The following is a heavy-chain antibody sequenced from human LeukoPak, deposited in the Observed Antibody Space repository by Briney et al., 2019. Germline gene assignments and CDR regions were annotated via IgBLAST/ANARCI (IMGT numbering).Heavy chain of an antibody. D-gene: IGHD3-10*01. J-gene: IGHJ4*02. CDR1: GGSISNYY. Sequence: SETLSLTCTVSGGSISNYYWTWIRQSPGKGLEWIGYIYSRGSTKYNPSLKSRVTISVDTSKNQFSLNLSSVTAADTALYYCARLPSGSSPFDYWGQGTLVTVSS. CDR2: IYSRGST. V-gene: IGHV4-59*08. CDR3: ARLPSGSSPFDY.